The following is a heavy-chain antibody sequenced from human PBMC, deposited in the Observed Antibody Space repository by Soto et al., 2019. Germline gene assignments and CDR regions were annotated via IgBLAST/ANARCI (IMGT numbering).Heavy chain of an antibody. CDR1: GFTFSSYG. V-gene: IGHV3-30*18. J-gene: IGHJ4*02. Sequence: QVQLVESWGGMVQPGRSLRLSCAASGFTFSSYGMHWVRQAPGKGLEWVAVISYDGSNKYYADSVKGRFTISRDNSKNTLYLQMNSLRAEETAVYYCAKDSEYDYVWGSYRLDYWGQGTLVTVSS. CDR2: ISYDGSNK. D-gene: IGHD3-16*02. CDR3: AKDSEYDYVWGSYRLDY.